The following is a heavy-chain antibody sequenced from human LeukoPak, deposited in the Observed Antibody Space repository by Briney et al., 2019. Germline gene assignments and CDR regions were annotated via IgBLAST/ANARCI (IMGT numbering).Heavy chain of an antibody. J-gene: IGHJ3*02. CDR2: IYHSGST. V-gene: IGHV4-30-2*01. D-gene: IGHD3-10*01. CDR1: GGSISSGGYS. Sequence: SQTLSLTCAVSGGSISSGGYSWSWIRQPPGKGLEWIGYIYHSGSTYYNPSLKSRVTISVDRSKNQFSLKLSSVTAADTAVYYCASSMVRGGPDAFDIWGQGTMVTVSS. CDR3: ASSMVRGGPDAFDI.